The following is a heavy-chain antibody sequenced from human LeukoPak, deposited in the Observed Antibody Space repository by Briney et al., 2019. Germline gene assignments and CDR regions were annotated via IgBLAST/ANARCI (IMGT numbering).Heavy chain of an antibody. CDR1: GGSISSSSYY. D-gene: IGHD5-12*01. CDR2: IYYSGST. CDR3: ARATSSYFYYMDV. J-gene: IGHJ6*03. Sequence: SETLSLTCTVSGGSISSSSYYWGWIRQPPGKGLEWIGSIYYSGSTYYNPSLKSRVTISVDTSKNQFSLNVSSVTAADTAVYYCARATSSYFYYMDVWGKGTRSPSP. V-gene: IGHV4-39*01.